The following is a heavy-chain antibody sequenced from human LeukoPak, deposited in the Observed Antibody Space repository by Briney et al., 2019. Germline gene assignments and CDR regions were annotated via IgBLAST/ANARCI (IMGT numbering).Heavy chain of an antibody. CDR1: GFTFSNHA. J-gene: IGHJ4*02. CDR2: MNGNGANT. D-gene: IGHD1-1*01. CDR3: GEGTATSFYDY. Sequence: GGSLRLSCAASGFTFSNHAMSWVRQAPGKGLEWVSSMNGNGANTYYADSVKGRFTISRDNSKNTLYLQMDSLRAEDTAVYYCGEGTATSFYDYWGQGTLVTVSS. V-gene: IGHV3-23*01.